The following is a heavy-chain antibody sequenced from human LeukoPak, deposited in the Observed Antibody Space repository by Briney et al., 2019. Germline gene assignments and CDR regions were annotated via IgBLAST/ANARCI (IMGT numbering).Heavy chain of an antibody. CDR2: INPSGGST. CDR3: ASYHPGYDSSGGNWFDP. D-gene: IGHD3-22*01. Sequence: GASVKVSCKASGYTFTSYYMHWVRQAPGQGLEWMGIINPSGGSTSYAQKFQGRVTMTRDTSTCTVYMELSSLRSEDTAVYYCASYHPGYDSSGGNWFDPWGQGTLVTASS. V-gene: IGHV1-46*01. J-gene: IGHJ5*02. CDR1: GYTFTSYY.